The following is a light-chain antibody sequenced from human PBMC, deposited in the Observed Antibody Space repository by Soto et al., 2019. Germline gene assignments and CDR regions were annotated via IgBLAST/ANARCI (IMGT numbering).Light chain of an antibody. Sequence: QSALTQHASVSGPPGQSITISCTGTSSDVGGYNYVSWYQQHPGKAPKLMIYEVSNRPSGVSNRFSGSKSGNTASLTISGLQAEDEADYYCSSYTSSSTLVFGTGTKVTVL. V-gene: IGLV2-14*01. J-gene: IGLJ1*01. CDR1: SSDVGGYNY. CDR2: EVS. CDR3: SSYTSSSTLV.